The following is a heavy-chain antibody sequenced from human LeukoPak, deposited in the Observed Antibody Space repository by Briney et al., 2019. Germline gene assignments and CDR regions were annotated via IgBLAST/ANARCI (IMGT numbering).Heavy chain of an antibody. J-gene: IGHJ4*02. CDR2: ISSSNTI. CDR3: AIGLLMPNHFDY. CDR1: GFIFSSYS. V-gene: IGHV3-48*01. D-gene: IGHD2/OR15-2a*01. Sequence: GGSLRLSCAASGFIFSSYSMNWVRQAPGKGLEGVSYISSSNTIYYADSVKGRFTISRDNGKYSLYLQINSLRGGNTAVYHCAIGLLMPNHFDYWGQGTLVTVSS.